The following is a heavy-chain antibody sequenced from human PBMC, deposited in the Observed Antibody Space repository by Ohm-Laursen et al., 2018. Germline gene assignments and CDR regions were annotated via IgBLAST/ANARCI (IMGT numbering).Heavy chain of an antibody. CDR1: GRSISSGGYY. Sequence: TLSLTCTVSGRSISSGGYYWSWIRQHPGKGLEWIGYIYYRGSTYYNPSLKSRVTISVDTSKNQFSLKLSSVTAADTAVYYCARGRYDYVWGSYRYTRGAFFDYWGQGTLVTVSS. J-gene: IGHJ4*02. D-gene: IGHD3-16*02. CDR2: IYYRGST. V-gene: IGHV4-31*03. CDR3: ARGRYDYVWGSYRYTRGAFFDY.